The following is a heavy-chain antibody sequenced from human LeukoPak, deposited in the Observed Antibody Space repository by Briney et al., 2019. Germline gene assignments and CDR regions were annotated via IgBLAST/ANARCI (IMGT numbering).Heavy chain of an antibody. CDR2: ISVSGSST. J-gene: IGHJ3*02. Sequence: GGSLRLSCAASGFTFSSFVMSWVRQAPGKGLGWVSAISVSGSSTYYADSVKGRFTISRDNAKNSLYLQMNSLRAEDTAVYYCASRNQYCGGDCFWAFDIWGRGTMVTVSS. D-gene: IGHD2-21*02. CDR3: ASRNQYCGGDCFWAFDI. V-gene: IGHV3-23*01. CDR1: GFTFSSFV.